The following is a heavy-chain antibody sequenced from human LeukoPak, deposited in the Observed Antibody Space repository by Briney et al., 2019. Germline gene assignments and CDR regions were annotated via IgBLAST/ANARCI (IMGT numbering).Heavy chain of an antibody. Sequence: ASVKVSCKTSGYIFTTYAIHWVRQAPGRGLEWMGLINADDGNTRYSQRFQGRVTITRDTSANTAYMELSSLRFEDTAVYYCARGRAGMVTRGQGTLVTVSS. CDR1: GYIFTTYA. D-gene: IGHD5-18*01. CDR3: ARGRAGMVT. CDR2: INADDGNT. J-gene: IGHJ4*02. V-gene: IGHV1-3*01.